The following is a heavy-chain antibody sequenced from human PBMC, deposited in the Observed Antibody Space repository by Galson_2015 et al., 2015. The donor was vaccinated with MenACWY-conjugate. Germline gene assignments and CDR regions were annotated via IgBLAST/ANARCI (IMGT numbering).Heavy chain of an antibody. V-gene: IGHV3-48*04. CDR3: ARALRGYIGYDGDY. D-gene: IGHD5-12*01. CDR2: IRDSGSTI. Sequence: SLRLSCAASGFTFSGYSMNWVRQAPGKGLEWISYIRDSGSTIHYADSVKGRFTISRDNAKNSLYLHMNRLRAEDMAVYFCARALRGYIGYDGDYWGQGTLVTVSS. CDR1: GFTFSGYS. J-gene: IGHJ4*02.